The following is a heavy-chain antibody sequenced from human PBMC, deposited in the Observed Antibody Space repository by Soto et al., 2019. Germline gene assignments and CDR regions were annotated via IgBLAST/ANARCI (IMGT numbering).Heavy chain of an antibody. D-gene: IGHD6-6*01. J-gene: IGHJ6*02. Sequence: QVQLVQSGAEVKKPGASVKVSCKASGYTFTSYAMHWVRQAPGQRLEWMGWINAGNGNTKYSQKFQGRVTITRDTSASTAYMELSSLRSEDTAVYYCARSSSSSSLEYYYYYGMDVWGQGTTVTVSS. V-gene: IGHV1-3*01. CDR3: ARSSSSSSLEYYYYYGMDV. CDR1: GYTFTSYA. CDR2: INAGNGNT.